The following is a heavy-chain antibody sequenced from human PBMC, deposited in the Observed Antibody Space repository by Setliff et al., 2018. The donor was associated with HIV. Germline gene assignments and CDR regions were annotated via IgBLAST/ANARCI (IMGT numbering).Heavy chain of an antibody. CDR1: GYTFTDYF. CDR3: ARDRSTTHIGAAIDY. J-gene: IGHJ4*02. D-gene: IGHD6-13*01. V-gene: IGHV1-2*02. Sequence: GASVKVSCKASGYTFTDYFMHWVRQAPGQGLEWMGWISPNNGDTNIPQTFQGRVTMTRDTSISTAYMELSRLRSDDTAVYYCARDRSTTHIGAAIDYRGQGTLVTVSS. CDR2: ISPNNGDT.